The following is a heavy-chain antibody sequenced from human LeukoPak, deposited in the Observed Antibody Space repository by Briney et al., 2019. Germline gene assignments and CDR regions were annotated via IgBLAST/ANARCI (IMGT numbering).Heavy chain of an antibody. Sequence: GGSLRLSCAASGLTFKSYWMHWVRQAPGKGLVWVSRINTDGSSTNYADSVKGRFTISRDNARNTLYLQMNSLRAEDTAVYYCATTVAGTRNAFDIWGQGTMVTVSS. D-gene: IGHD6-19*01. CDR1: GLTFKSYW. J-gene: IGHJ3*02. CDR2: INTDGSST. CDR3: ATTVAGTRNAFDI. V-gene: IGHV3-74*01.